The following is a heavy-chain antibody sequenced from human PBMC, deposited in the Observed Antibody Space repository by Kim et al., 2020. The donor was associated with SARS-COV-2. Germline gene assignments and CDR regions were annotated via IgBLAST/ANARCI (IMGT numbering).Heavy chain of an antibody. J-gene: IGHJ6*02. Sequence: GGSLRLSCAASGFTFSSYGMHWVRQAPGKGLEWVAVISYDGSNKYYAESVKGRFTISRDNSKNTLYLQMNSLRAEDTAVYYCAEDGAVAGSYYYYSMDVWGQGTTVTVSS. V-gene: IGHV3-30*18. CDR3: AEDGAVAGSYYYYSMDV. CDR2: ISYDGSNK. D-gene: IGHD6-19*01. CDR1: GFTFSSYG.